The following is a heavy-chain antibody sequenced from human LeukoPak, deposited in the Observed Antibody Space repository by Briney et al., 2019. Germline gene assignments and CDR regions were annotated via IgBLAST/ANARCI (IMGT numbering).Heavy chain of an antibody. CDR2: ITGSTSRI. CDR1: GFTFSIIG. CDR3: ARDFYDGSGTTDAFDI. Sequence: GGSLRLSCAASGFTFSIIGMNWVRQAPGKGLEWVSSITGSTSRIYYYADSVRGRFTISRDNAKSALYLQMNSLRAEDTAIYYCARDFYDGSGTTDAFDIWGQGTMVTVSS. J-gene: IGHJ3*02. D-gene: IGHD3-22*01. V-gene: IGHV3-21*01.